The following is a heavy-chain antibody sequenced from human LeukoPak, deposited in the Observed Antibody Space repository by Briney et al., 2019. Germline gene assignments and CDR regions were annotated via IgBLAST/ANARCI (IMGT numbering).Heavy chain of an antibody. CDR2: IYSSGTT. V-gene: IGHV4-61*02. J-gene: IGHJ6*03. Sequence: PSETLSLTCTVSGGSISSGSYYWSWIRQSAGKGLEWIGRIYSSGTTNYNPSLNKRVTISVDTSMNQFSLRLSSVTAADTAVYYCARQHDSYHYYYVDVWGKGTTVTVSS. CDR3: ARQHDSYHYYYVDV. CDR1: GGSISSGSYY. D-gene: IGHD6-13*01.